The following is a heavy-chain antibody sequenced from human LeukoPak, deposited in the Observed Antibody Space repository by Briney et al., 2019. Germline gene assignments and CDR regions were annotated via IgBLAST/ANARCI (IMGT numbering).Heavy chain of an antibody. V-gene: IGHV3-7*01. D-gene: IGHD5-24*01. CDR3: ANLWEMGY. Sequence: GSLRLSCAASGFGFGDYWMAWVRQAPGKGLEWVANIKQDGSDSYYVDSVRGRFTISRDNAKNSLFLQMNSLRAEDTAVYYCANLWEMGYWGQGTRVTVSS. J-gene: IGHJ4*02. CDR2: IKQDGSDS. CDR1: GFGFGDYW.